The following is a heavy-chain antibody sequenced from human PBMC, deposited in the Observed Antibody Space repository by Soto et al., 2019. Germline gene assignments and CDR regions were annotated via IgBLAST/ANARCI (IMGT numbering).Heavy chain of an antibody. CDR3: ASPYYYDSSGPYYYGMDV. CDR2: IYYSGST. J-gene: IGHJ6*02. V-gene: IGHV4-30-4*01. CDR1: GGSISSGDYY. Sequence: PSETLSLTCTVSGGSISSGDYYWSWIRQPPGKGLEWIGYIYYSGSTYYNPSLKSRVTISVDTSKNQFSLKLSSVTAADTAVYYCASPYYYDSSGPYYYGMDVWGQGTTVTVSS. D-gene: IGHD3-22*01.